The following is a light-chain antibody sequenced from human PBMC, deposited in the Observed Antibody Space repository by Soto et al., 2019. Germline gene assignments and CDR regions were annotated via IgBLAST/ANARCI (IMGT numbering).Light chain of an antibody. CDR3: QQYGSSLQWT. CDR2: GAS. Sequence: EIVLTQSPGTLSLSPGERATLSCRASQSVSNNYLAWYQQKPGQAPRLLIYGASNRATGIPDRFSGSGSGTDFTLTISRLEPEDFAVYYCQQYGSSLQWTFGQGTKVDIK. V-gene: IGKV3-20*01. J-gene: IGKJ1*01. CDR1: QSVSNNY.